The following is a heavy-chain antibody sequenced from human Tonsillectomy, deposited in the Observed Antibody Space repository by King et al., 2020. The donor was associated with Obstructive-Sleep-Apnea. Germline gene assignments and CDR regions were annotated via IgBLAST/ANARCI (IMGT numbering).Heavy chain of an antibody. D-gene: IGHD3-10*01. J-gene: IGHJ6*02. CDR1: GFTFSSYA. CDR2: ISYDGSNK. CDR3: ARLDHLVLYYGMDV. Sequence: VQLVESGGGVVQPGRSLRLSCAASGFTFSSYAMHWVRQAPGKGLEWVAVISYDGSNKYYADSVKGRFTISRDNSKNTLYLQMNSRRAEDTAVYYCARLDHLVLYYGMDVWGQGTTVTVSS. V-gene: IGHV3-30*04.